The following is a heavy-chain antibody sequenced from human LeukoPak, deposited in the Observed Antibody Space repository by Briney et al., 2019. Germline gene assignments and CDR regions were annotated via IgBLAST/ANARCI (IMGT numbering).Heavy chain of an antibody. CDR2: IKQDGSER. CDR1: GFTFTNYW. V-gene: IGHV3-7*03. Sequence: QPGGSLRLSCAASGFTFTNYWMTWVRQAPGKGLEWVANIKQDGSERYYVDSVKGRFTISRENARNSLYLQMNSLRAEDTAMYYCARQMQSHGNFDSWGQGTLVTVSS. D-gene: IGHD1-26*01. CDR3: ARQMQSHGNFDS. J-gene: IGHJ4*02.